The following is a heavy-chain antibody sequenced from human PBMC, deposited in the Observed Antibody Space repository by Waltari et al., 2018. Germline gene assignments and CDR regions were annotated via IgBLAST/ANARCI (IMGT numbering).Heavy chain of an antibody. J-gene: IGHJ4*02. CDR3: ARMGAGRAPDY. V-gene: IGHV3-7*03. CDR1: GFSFSSYW. CDR2: IKPDGSGK. D-gene: IGHD3-16*01. Sequence: EVQLVESGGGLVQPGASLRLSCAASGFSFSSYWRTWVRQAPGTGREWVATIKPDGSGKFYVDSVKGRFSISRDNAKNSLYLQMNSLRAEDTAIFYCARMGAGRAPDYWGQGTLVTVSS.